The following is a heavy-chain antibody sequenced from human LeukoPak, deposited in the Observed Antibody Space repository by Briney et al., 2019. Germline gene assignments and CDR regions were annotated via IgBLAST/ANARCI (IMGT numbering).Heavy chain of an antibody. D-gene: IGHD3-3*01. Sequence: PSETVSLTCTVSGGSISSYYWSWIRQPPGKGLEWIGYIYYSGSTNYNPSLKSRVTISVDTSKNQFSLKLSSVTAADTAVYYCARGGGAKNYYYYYMDVWGKGTTVTVSS. V-gene: IGHV4-59*01. CDR2: IYYSGST. J-gene: IGHJ6*03. CDR1: GGSISSYY. CDR3: ARGGGAKNYYYYYMDV.